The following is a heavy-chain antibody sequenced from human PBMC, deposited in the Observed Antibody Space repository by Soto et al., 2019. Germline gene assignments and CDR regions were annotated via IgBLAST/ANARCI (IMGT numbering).Heavy chain of an antibody. Sequence: QINLKESAPTVVKPTQTLTLTCTFSGFSLSTSGAAVGWIRQPPGRALEWVALIYWDGDKRYNRYNPSLDERVTLTMDPTKNLVALPLTIVAPVDTATYFCAHRPTMTMFGLVIDNGVWFDPWGQGTRVIVSS. J-gene: IGHJ5*02. CDR2: IYWDGDK. V-gene: IGHV2-5*02. CDR3: AHRPTMTMFGLVIDNGVWFDP. CDR1: GFSLSTSGAA. D-gene: IGHD3-10*02.